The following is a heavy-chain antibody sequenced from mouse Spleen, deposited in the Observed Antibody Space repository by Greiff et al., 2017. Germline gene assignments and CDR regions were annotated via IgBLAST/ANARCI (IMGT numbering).Heavy chain of an antibody. Sequence: QVQLKESGAELVKPGASVKLSCKASGYTFTEYTIHWVKQRSGQGLVWIGWFYPGSGSIKYNEKFKDKATLTVDKSSSTAYMELARLTSEDSAIYYCAVITTVVAPGAYWGQGTLVTVSA. D-gene: IGHD1-1*01. CDR1: GYTFTEYT. CDR2: FYPGSGSI. V-gene: IGHV1-62-2*01. CDR3: AVITTVVAPGAY. J-gene: IGHJ3*01.